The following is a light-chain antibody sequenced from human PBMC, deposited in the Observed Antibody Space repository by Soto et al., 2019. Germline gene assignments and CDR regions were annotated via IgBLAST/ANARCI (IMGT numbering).Light chain of an antibody. CDR1: SSDVGYYDL. J-gene: IGLJ1*01. CDR2: EVT. CDR3: FSYGYNSTSV. V-gene: IGLV2-23*02. Sequence: QSALTQPASVSGSPGQSITISCTGTSSDVGYYDLVSWYQHLPGRAPKLIIYEVTERPSGISSRFSGSKSGNTASLTISGLQAEDEADYCCFSYGYNSTSVFGNGTKVXXL.